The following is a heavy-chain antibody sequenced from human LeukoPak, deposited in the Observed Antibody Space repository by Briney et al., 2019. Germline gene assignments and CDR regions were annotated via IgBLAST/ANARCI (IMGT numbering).Heavy chain of an antibody. D-gene: IGHD2-2*01. CDR2: IDPSDSYT. Sequence: GESLKISCKGSGYIFTSDWISWVRQMPGKGLEWMGRIDPSDSYTNYSPSFRGHVTISADKSISTAYLQWSSLKASDTAMYYCARRLDCSSTACQDAFDIWGQGTMVTVSS. CDR3: ARRLDCSSTACQDAFDI. V-gene: IGHV5-10-1*01. J-gene: IGHJ3*02. CDR1: GYIFTSDW.